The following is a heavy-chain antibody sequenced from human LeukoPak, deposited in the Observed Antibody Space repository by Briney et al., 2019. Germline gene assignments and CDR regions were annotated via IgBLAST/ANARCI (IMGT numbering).Heavy chain of an antibody. V-gene: IGHV4-59*01. CDR1: GGSYSSYY. J-gene: IGHJ2*01. CDR2: IYYSAST. D-gene: IGHD7-27*01. CDR3: ARTEYWGSSWYFDL. Sequence: ASETLSLTCTVSGGSYSSYYWSWIRQPPGKGLEWIGYIYYSASTTYNPSLKSRVTISVDRSKSQFPLNLSSVTAADTAVYYCARTEYWGSSWYFDLWGRGTLVTVSS.